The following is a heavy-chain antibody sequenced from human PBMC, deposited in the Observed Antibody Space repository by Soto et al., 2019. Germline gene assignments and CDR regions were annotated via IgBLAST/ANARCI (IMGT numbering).Heavy chain of an antibody. D-gene: IGHD3-9*01. CDR1: GGSISSYY. J-gene: IGHJ2*01. Sequence: QVQLQESGPGLVKPSETLSLTCTVSGGSISSYYWSWIRQPPGKGLEWIGYIYYSGSTNYNPSLKSRVTISVDTSKTQFSLKLSSVTAADTAVYYCARAAPYYDILTGYYIGYFDLWGRGTLVTVSS. V-gene: IGHV4-59*01. CDR2: IYYSGST. CDR3: ARAAPYYDILTGYYIGYFDL.